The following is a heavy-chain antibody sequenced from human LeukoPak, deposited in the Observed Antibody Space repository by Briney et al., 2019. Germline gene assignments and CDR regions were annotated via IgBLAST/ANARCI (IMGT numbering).Heavy chain of an antibody. CDR3: ARSPSMITVDY. CDR1: GFTFSSYA. D-gene: IGHD3-16*01. CDR2: ISYDGSNK. V-gene: IGHV3-30*04. Sequence: GGSLRLSCAASGFTFSSYAMHWVRQAPGKGLEWVAVISYDGSNKYYADSVKGRFTISRDNSKNTPYLQMNSLRAEDTAVYYCARSPSMITVDYWGQGTLVAVSS. J-gene: IGHJ4*02.